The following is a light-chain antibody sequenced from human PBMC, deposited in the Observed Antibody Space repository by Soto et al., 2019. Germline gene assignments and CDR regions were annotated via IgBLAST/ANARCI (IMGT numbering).Light chain of an antibody. CDR3: QHFET. CDR2: KAS. V-gene: IGKV1-5*03. J-gene: IGKJ1*01. CDR1: QSISSW. Sequence: DIQMTQSPSTLSASVGDRVTITCRASQSISSWLAWYQQKPGKAPKLLIYKASSLESGVPSRFSGSGSGTEFTLTISSLQPDDFATYYCQHFETFGQGTKVDIK.